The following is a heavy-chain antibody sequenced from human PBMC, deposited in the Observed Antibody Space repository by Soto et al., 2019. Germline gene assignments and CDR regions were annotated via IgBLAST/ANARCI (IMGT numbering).Heavy chain of an antibody. V-gene: IGHV5-51*01. CDR3: ARHVGYSGYDYLDY. D-gene: IGHD5-12*01. CDR2: IYPGDSDT. CDR1: GYNFITYW. Sequence: PGESLKISCKGSGYNFITYWIGWVRQMPGKGLEWMGIIYPGDSDTRYSPSFQGQVTISADKSISTAYLQWSSLKASDTAMYYCARHVGYSGYDYLDYWGQGTLVTVSS. J-gene: IGHJ4*02.